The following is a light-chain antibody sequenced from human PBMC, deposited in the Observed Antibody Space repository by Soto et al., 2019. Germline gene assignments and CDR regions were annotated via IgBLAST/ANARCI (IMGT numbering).Light chain of an antibody. Sequence: DIQMTQSPSSLSASVGDRVTISCRASQSIDRYLNWYQQKAGKAPKLLIYAASNLQSGVPSRFSGSGSGTDFTLTIRSLQPEDFATYYCQQSGTFGQGTKWIS. V-gene: IGKV1-39*01. J-gene: IGKJ1*01. CDR2: AAS. CDR1: QSIDRY. CDR3: QQSGT.